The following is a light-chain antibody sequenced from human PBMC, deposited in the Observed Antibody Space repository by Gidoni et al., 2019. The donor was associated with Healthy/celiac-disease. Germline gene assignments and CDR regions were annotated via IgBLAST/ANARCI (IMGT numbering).Light chain of an antibody. CDR2: LGS. CDR1: QSLLHSNGYNY. J-gene: IGKJ2*02. CDR3: MQALQTPSCT. Sequence: DIVMTPSPLSLPVTPGEPASISCRSSQSLLHSNGYNYLDWYLQKPGQSPQLLIYLGSNRASGVPDRFSGSGSGTDFTLKISRVEAEDVGVYYCMQALQTPSCTFGQGTKLEIK. V-gene: IGKV2-28*01.